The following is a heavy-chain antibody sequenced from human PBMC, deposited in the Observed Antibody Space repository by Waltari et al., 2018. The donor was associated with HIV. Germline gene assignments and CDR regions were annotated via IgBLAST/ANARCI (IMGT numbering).Heavy chain of an antibody. J-gene: IGHJ2*01. V-gene: IGHV4-39*07. Sequence: QLQLQESGPGLVKPSETLSLTCTVPGGSISSSSYYWGWIRQPPGQGLEWIGSIYYSVRTYCDPSLKGRVPISVDTSKIQFFLKLSSVTAADTAVYYCARDYYDSSGYRYFDLCGRGTLVTVSP. CDR2: IYYSVRT. CDR1: GGSISSSSYY. D-gene: IGHD3-22*01. CDR3: ARDYYDSSGYRYFDL.